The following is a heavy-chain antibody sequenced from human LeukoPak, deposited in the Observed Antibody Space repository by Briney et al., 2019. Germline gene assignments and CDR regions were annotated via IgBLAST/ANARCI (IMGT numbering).Heavy chain of an antibody. CDR3: AKGGYDYVEVGYFDY. D-gene: IGHD5-12*01. V-gene: IGHV3-23*01. CDR2: IIGSVAST. CDR1: GFNFGGYG. J-gene: IGHJ4*02. Sequence: PGGSLRLSCGASGFNFGGYGMHWVRQAPGKGLEWVSHIIGSVASTYYADSVKGRFTISRDNTKNTLYLQMNSLRADDTAVYFCAKGGYDYVEVGYFDYWGQGTVVTVSS.